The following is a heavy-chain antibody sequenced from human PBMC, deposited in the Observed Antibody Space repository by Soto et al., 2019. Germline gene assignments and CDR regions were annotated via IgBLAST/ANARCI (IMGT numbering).Heavy chain of an antibody. CDR3: ARGGGGKWEP. J-gene: IGHJ4*02. D-gene: IGHD1-26*01. Sequence: QVQLVESGGGVVQPRRSLRLSCAASGFTFSSSTMYWVRQAPGKGLEWVAIISSDENNKYYADSVKGRFIISRDNSKNTLYLQINSLRPEDTAVYYCARGGGGKWEPWGQGTLVTVSS. CDR1: GFTFSSST. V-gene: IGHV3-30-3*01. CDR2: ISSDENNK.